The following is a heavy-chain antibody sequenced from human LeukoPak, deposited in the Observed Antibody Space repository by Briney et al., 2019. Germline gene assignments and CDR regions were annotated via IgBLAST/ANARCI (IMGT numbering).Heavy chain of an antibody. CDR1: GFTFSSYA. CDR3: AKDVMGWGASYYIDV. J-gene: IGHJ6*03. V-gene: IGHV3-23*01. D-gene: IGHD3-10*01. CDR2: ISGSGGST. Sequence: GGSLRLSCAASGFTFSSYAMSWVRQAPGKGLEWVSAISGSGGSTYYADSVKGRFTISRDNSKNTLYLQMNSLRAEDTAVYYCAKDVMGWGASYYIDVWGKGTTVTVSS.